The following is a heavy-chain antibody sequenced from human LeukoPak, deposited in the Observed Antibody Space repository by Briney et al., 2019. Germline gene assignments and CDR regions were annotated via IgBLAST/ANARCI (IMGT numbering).Heavy chain of an antibody. CDR2: IRYDGSDK. CDR3: AKKGPQLWFYYFDY. D-gene: IGHD5-18*01. CDR1: GFTFSSYG. J-gene: IGHJ4*02. V-gene: IGHV3-30*02. Sequence: GGSLRLSCAASGFTFSSYGMHWVRQAPGKGLEWVAFIRYDGSDKYYADSVKGRFTISRDNSKNTLYLQMNSLRAEDTAVYYCAKKGPQLWFYYFDYWGQGTLVTVSS.